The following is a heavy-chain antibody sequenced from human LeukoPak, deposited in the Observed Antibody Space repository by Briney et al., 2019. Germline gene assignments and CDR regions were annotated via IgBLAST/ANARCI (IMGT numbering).Heavy chain of an antibody. CDR1: GFTFSSYS. D-gene: IGHD5-18*01. Sequence: GGSLRLSCAASGFTFSSYSMNWVRQAPGKGLEWVSYIISSSSTIYYADSVKGRFTISRDNAKNSLYLQMNSLRAEDTAVYYCAREGTAMATGHDYWGQGTLVTVSS. J-gene: IGHJ4*02. CDR2: IISSSSTI. CDR3: AREGTAMATGHDY. V-gene: IGHV3-48*04.